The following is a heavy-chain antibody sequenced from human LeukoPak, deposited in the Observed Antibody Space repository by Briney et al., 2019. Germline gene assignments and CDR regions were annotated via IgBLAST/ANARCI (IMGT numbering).Heavy chain of an antibody. D-gene: IGHD3-9*01. V-gene: IGHV3-23*01. CDR3: AKFYDILTGYFDY. CDR1: GFTFSSYA. J-gene: IGHJ4*02. Sequence: GRSLRLSCVASGFTFSSYAMSWVRQSPGKGLEWVSGISGGSGNTEYADSVKGRFTISRDNSKSTLYLQMNSLRAEDTAVYYCAKFYDILTGYFDYWGQGTLVTVSS. CDR2: ISGGSGNT.